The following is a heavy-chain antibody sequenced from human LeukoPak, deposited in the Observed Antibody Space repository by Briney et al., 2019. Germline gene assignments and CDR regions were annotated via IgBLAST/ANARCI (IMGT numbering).Heavy chain of an antibody. CDR2: INHSGST. D-gene: IGHD5-12*01. Sequence: SETLSLTCAVYGGSFSGYYWSWIRQPPGKGLEWIGEINHSGSTNYNPSLKSRVTISVDTSKNQFSLKLSSVTAADTAVYYCARGLAPWLLFDYWGQGTLVTVSS. V-gene: IGHV4-34*01. CDR1: GGSFSGYY. J-gene: IGHJ4*02. CDR3: ARGLAPWLLFDY.